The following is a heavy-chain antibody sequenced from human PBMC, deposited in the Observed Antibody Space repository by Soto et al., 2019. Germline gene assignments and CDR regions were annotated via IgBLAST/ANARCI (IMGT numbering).Heavy chain of an antibody. J-gene: IGHJ6*02. CDR2: IIPIFGTA. D-gene: IGHD1-26*01. CDR3: ASVLVGATYYYGMDV. CDR1: GGTFSSYA. V-gene: IGHV1-69*12. Sequence: QVQLVQSGAEVKKPGSSVKFSCKASGGTFSSYAISWVRQAPGQGLEWMGGIIPIFGTADYAQKFQGRVTITADESTSTAYMELSSLRSEDTALYYCASVLVGATYYYGMDVWGQGTTVTVSS.